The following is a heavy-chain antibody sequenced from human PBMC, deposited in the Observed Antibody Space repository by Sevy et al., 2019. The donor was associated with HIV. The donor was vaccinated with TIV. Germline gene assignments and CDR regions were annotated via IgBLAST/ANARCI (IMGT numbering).Heavy chain of an antibody. CDR2: MAFDETTR. V-gene: IGHV3-30-3*02. J-gene: IGHJ4*02. Sequence: GGSLRLSCVASGFSFSRHAMHWVRQAPGKGLEWVAVMAFDETTRYYADSVRGRFTISRDHSKNTVFLQMNSLRGEDTADYYCAKRGNGWYELDYWGRGTLVTVSS. CDR1: GFSFSRHA. CDR3: AKRGNGWYELDY. D-gene: IGHD6-19*01.